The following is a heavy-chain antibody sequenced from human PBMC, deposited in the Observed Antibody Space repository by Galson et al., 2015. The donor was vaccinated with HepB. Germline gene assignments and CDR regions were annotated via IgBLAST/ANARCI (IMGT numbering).Heavy chain of an antibody. D-gene: IGHD3-3*01. V-gene: IGHV3-7*01. J-gene: IGHJ4*02. CDR3: ARGGGNYYY. Sequence: SLRLSCAASGFTFSNYWTSWVRQAPGKGLEWVANIKEDGSEKYYVDSVKGRFTISRDNAKNSLYLQMNSLRAEDTAMYYCARGGGNYYYWGQGTLVTVSS. CDR1: GFTFSNYW. CDR2: IKEDGSEK.